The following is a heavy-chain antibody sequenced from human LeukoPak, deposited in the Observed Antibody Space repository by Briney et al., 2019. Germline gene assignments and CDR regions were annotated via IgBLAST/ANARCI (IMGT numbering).Heavy chain of an antibody. Sequence: SQTLSLTCTVSGGSINSDNYYWSWIRQPAGKGLEWIGRIYTSGSTIYNPSLKSRVTISVDMSKNQFSLKLSSVTAADTAVYYCAKVQEDRFRDSYGRYWYFDLWGRGTLVTVSS. J-gene: IGHJ2*01. D-gene: IGHD5-18*01. CDR1: GGSINSDNYY. CDR3: AKVQEDRFRDSYGRYWYFDL. V-gene: IGHV4-61*02. CDR2: IYTSGST.